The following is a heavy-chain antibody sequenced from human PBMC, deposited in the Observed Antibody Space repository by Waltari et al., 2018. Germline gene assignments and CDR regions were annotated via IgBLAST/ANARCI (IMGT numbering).Heavy chain of an antibody. J-gene: IGHJ3*02. D-gene: IGHD7-27*01. CDR3: AKDSGNWGYAFDI. CDR1: GFNYVRRG. CDR2: IQFDASGE. V-gene: IGHV3-30*02. Sequence: QVQLVESVGGAVQPGWSLSLSCASCGFNYVRRGMHWVREALGKGLEWVAFIQFDASGENYADSVKGRFTISRDNSKNTLHLKMNSLRGDDTAVYYCAKDSGNWGYAFDIWGQGTKVTVSS.